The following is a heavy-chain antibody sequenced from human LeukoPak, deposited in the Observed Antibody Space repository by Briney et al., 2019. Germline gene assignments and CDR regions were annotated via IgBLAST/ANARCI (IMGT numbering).Heavy chain of an antibody. V-gene: IGHV3-23*01. CDR2: ISGSGGST. Sequence: PGGSLRLSGAASGFTYSSYAMSWVRQAPGKGLEWVSAISGSGGSTYYADSVKGRFTISRDNSKNTLYLQMNSLRAEDTAVYYCAKTYYDFWDYMDVWGKGTTVTVSS. CDR1: GFTYSSYA. CDR3: AKTYYDFWDYMDV. J-gene: IGHJ6*03. D-gene: IGHD3-3*01.